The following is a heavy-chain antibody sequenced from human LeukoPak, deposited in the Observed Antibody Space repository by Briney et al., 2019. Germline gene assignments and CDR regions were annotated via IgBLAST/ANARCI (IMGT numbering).Heavy chain of an antibody. CDR2: INHSGST. CDR1: GGSFSGYY. CDR3: ARGQEGYSYGYDFDY. Sequence: ETLSLTCAVYGGSFSGYYWSWTRQPPGKGLEWIGEINHSGSTNYNPSLKSRVTISVDMSKNQFSLKLSSVTAADTAVYYCARGQEGYSYGYDFDYWGQGTLVTVSS. V-gene: IGHV4-34*01. D-gene: IGHD5-18*01. J-gene: IGHJ4*02.